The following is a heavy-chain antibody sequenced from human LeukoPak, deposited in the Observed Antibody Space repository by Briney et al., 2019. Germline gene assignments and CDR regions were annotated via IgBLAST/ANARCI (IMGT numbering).Heavy chain of an antibody. J-gene: IGHJ4*02. CDR3: TTDRRGYDSSGYEDY. V-gene: IGHV3-15*01. CDR2: IKSKTDGGTT. Sequence: PGGSLRLSCAASEFTFSNAWMSWVRQAPGKGLEWVGRIKSKTDGGTTDYAAPVKGRFTISRDDSKNTLYLQMNSLKTEDTAVYYCTTDRRGYDSSGYEDYWGQGTLVTVSS. CDR1: EFTFSNAW. D-gene: IGHD3-22*01.